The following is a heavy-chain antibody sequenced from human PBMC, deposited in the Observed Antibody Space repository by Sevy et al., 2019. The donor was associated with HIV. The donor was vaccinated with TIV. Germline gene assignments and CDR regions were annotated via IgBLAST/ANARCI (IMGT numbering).Heavy chain of an antibody. V-gene: IGHV4-34*01. CDR3: ARHCRAPSYSHAFDI. J-gene: IGHJ3*02. CDR1: GGSFSGYY. Sequence: SETLSLTCAVYGGSFSGYYWSWIRQPPGKGLEWIGEINHSGSTNYNPSLKSRVTISVDTSKNQFSLKLSSVTAADTAVYYCARHCRAPSYSHAFDIWGQGTMVTVSS. CDR2: INHSGST. D-gene: IGHD2-15*01.